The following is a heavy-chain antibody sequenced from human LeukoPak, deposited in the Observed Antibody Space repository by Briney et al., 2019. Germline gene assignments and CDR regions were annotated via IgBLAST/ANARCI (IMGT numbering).Heavy chain of an antibody. V-gene: IGHV3-33*01. CDR3: ARASSSYQGYFDY. D-gene: IGHD6-6*01. J-gene: IGHJ4*02. Sequence: GGSLRLSCAASGFTFSSYGMHWVRQAPGKGLEWVAVIWYDGSNKYYADSVKGRFTISRDNSKNTLYLQMNSLRAEDTAVYYCARASSSYQGYFDYWGQGTLVTVSS. CDR2: IWYDGSNK. CDR1: GFTFSSYG.